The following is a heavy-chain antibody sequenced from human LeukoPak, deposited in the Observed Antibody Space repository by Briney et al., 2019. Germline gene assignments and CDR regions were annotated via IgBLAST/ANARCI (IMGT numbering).Heavy chain of an antibody. D-gene: IGHD3-10*01. Sequence: ASVKVSCKASGGTFSSYAISWVRQAPGQGLEWMGGIIPIFGTANYAQKFQGRVTITADESTSTAYMELSSLRSEDTAVYYCARMGRKRYYGSGSVDYWGQGTLVTVSS. J-gene: IGHJ4*02. CDR3: ARMGRKRYYGSGSVDY. CDR1: GGTFSSYA. V-gene: IGHV1-69*13. CDR2: IIPIFGTA.